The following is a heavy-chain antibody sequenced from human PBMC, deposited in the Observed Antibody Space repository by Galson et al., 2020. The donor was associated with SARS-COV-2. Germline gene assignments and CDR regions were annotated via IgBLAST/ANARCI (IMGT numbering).Heavy chain of an antibody. Sequence: SQTLSLTCTISGDSITSRSSYWGWTRQPPGAGLEWIVTMYYTGINDHNPSLKSRVTISGDASRNQLSLKLRSVTAADTAVYYCVRLGSGSYGGRLFDYWGRGALVIVSS. D-gene: IGHD6-19*01. V-gene: IGHV4-39*01. CDR1: GDSITSRSSY. CDR3: VRLGSGSYGGRLFDY. J-gene: IGHJ4*02. CDR2: MYYTGIN.